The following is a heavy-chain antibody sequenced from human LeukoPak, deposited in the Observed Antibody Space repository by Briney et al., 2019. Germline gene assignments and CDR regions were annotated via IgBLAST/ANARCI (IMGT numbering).Heavy chain of an antibody. Sequence: GGSLRLSCAASGFTFSDYSMNWVRQAPGKGLEWISYIGIDSGNTNYADSVKGRFTVSRDNSKNTLYLQMNSLRVDDTAIYYCAKDTVRGDGYWEFDYWGQGTLVTVSS. CDR3: AKDTVRGDGYWEFDY. CDR2: IGIDSGNT. J-gene: IGHJ4*02. CDR1: GFTFSDYS. D-gene: IGHD2-21*01. V-gene: IGHV3-48*01.